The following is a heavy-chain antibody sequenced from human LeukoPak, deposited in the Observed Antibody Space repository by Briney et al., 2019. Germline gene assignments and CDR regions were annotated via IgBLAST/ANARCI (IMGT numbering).Heavy chain of an antibody. CDR1: GYSFTSYW. V-gene: IGHV5-51*01. Sequence: GESLKISCKGSGYSFTSYWIGWVRQMPGKGLEWMGIIYPGDSDTRYSPSFQGQVTISADKSTSTAYLQWSSLKASDTAIYYCARQGAAGKYYYYYMDVWGKGTTVTVSS. D-gene: IGHD6-13*01. CDR3: ARQGAAGKYYYYYMDV. J-gene: IGHJ6*03. CDR2: IYPGDSDT.